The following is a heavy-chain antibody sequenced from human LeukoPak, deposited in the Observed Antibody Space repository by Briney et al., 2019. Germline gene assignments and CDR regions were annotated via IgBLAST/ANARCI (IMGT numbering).Heavy chain of an antibody. Sequence: ASVKVSCKASGYTFTSYYMRWVRQAPGQGLEWMGIINPSGGSTSYAQKFQGRVTMTRDTSTSTVYMELSSLRAEDTAVYYCASFTPVTAVLTNNWFDPWGQGTLVTVSS. CDR1: GYTFTSYY. D-gene: IGHD2-21*02. V-gene: IGHV1-46*01. J-gene: IGHJ5*02. CDR2: INPSGGST. CDR3: ASFTPVTAVLTNNWFDP.